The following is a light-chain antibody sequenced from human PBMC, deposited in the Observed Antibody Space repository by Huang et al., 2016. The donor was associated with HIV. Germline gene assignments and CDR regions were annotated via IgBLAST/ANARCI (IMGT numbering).Light chain of an antibody. V-gene: IGKV3-15*01. J-gene: IGKJ2*01. Sequence: EIVLTQSPALSVSPGERATLSYGASHSVGSKLAWYQQKAGQAPRLLFFGASTSAAVIPARFSGSGSGSEFTLTISSLQSEDLAVYYCQQYNDWPFTFGQGTKVET. CDR3: QQYNDWPFT. CDR1: HSVGSK. CDR2: GAS.